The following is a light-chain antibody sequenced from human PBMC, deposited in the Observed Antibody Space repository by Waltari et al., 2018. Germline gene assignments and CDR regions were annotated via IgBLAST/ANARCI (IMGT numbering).Light chain of an antibody. CDR2: QDN. V-gene: IGLV3-1*01. CDR3: QTWDGSTVV. Sequence: SFELTQPPSLSVSPGQTASIPLPGDNLGNKYACWYQQKAGQSPVMVIYQDNKRPAGIPERFSGSNSGSTATLKISGSQAMDEADYYCQTWDGSTVVFGGGTKLTVL. CDR1: NLGNKY. J-gene: IGLJ3*02.